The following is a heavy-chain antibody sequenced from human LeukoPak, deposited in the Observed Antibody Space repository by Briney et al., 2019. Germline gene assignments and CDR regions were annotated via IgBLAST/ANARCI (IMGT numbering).Heavy chain of an antibody. J-gene: IGHJ4*02. CDR2: INPNSGGT. Sequence: GASVKVSCKASGYTFTGYYMHWVRQAPRQGLEWMGWINPNSGGTNYAQKFQGRVTMTRDTSISTAYMELSRLRSDDTAVYYCARDHFHPAGPPDYWGQGTLVTVSS. CDR1: GYTFTGYY. V-gene: IGHV1-2*02. CDR3: ARDHFHPAGPPDY.